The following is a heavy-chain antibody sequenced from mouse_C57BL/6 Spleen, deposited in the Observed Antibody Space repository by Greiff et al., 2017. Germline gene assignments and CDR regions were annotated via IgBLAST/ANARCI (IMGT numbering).Heavy chain of an antibody. Sequence: EVHLVESGPGMVKPSQSLSLTCTVTGYSITSGYDWHWIRHFPGNKLEWMGYISYSGSTNYNPSLKSRISITHDTSKNHFFLKLNSVTTEDTATYYCARNDWEGGYFDVWGTGTTVTVSS. CDR1: GYSITSGYD. CDR2: ISYSGST. D-gene: IGHD4-1*01. V-gene: IGHV3-1*01. CDR3: ARNDWEGGYFDV. J-gene: IGHJ1*03.